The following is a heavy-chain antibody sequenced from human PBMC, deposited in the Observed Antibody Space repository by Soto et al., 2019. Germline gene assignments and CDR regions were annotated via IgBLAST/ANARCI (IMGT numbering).Heavy chain of an antibody. D-gene: IGHD2-21*01. CDR3: ARPLASYSNWFDP. V-gene: IGHV3-11*01. CDR1: GVTFSDYD. J-gene: IGHJ5*02. CDR2: ISSSGSTR. Sequence: QVQLVESGGGVVKPGWSLRLSCAASGVTFSDYDMSWIRQAPGKGLEWVSYISSSGSTRYYADSVKGRFTISRDNAKNSLYLQMNSLRAEDTAVYYCARPLASYSNWFDPWGQGTLVTVSS.